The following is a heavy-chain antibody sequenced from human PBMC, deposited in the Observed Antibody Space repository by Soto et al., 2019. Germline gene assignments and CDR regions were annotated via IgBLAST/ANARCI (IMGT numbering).Heavy chain of an antibody. J-gene: IGHJ1*01. CDR1: GFTVSSNY. CDR3: ARDRVESGYPEYFQH. CDR2: IYSGGST. D-gene: IGHD3-22*01. V-gene: IGHV3-53*01. Sequence: GGSLRLSCAASGFTVSSNYMSWVRQAPGRGLEWVSVIYSGGSTYYADSVKGRFTISRDNSKNTLYLQMNSLRAEDTAVYYCARDRVESGYPEYFQHWGQGTLVTVSS.